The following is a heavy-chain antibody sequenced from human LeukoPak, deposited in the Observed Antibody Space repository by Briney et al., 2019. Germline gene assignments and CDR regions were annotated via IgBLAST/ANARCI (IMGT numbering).Heavy chain of an antibody. V-gene: IGHV1-69*05. CDR2: IILIFGTA. Sequence: SVKVSCKASGGTFSSYAISWVRQAPGQGLEWMGGIILIFGTANYAQKFQGRVTITRDTSASTAYMELSSLRSEDTAVYYCARVGGGDKIYWGQGTLVTVSS. CDR1: GGTFSSYA. J-gene: IGHJ4*02. D-gene: IGHD2-21*01. CDR3: ARVGGGDKIY.